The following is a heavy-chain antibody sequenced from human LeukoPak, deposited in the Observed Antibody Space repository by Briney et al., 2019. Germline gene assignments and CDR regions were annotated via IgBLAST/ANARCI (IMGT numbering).Heavy chain of an antibody. CDR3: ARVYYSSSYDYWYFDL. D-gene: IGHD6-13*01. CDR2: IFYSGST. J-gene: IGHJ2*01. V-gene: IGHV4-39*07. Sequence: SETLSLTCSVSGDSISSTSYYWGWIRQAPGKGLEWIGTIFYSGSTYYNPSLKSRVTISVDTSKNQFSLKLSSVTAADTAVYYCARVYYSSSYDYWYFDLWGRGTLVTVSS. CDR1: GDSISSTSYY.